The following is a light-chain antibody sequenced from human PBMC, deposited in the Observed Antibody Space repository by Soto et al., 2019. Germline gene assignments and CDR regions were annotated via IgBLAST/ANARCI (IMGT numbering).Light chain of an antibody. Sequence: EIVLTQSPGTLSLSPGERATLSCRASQSVSSSYLAWYQQKPGQAPRLLIYAASSRATYIPDRFSGSGSGTDFTLTISRLEPEDCAVYYCQQYGNSFRTFGQGTKVEIK. CDR1: QSVSSSY. CDR3: QQYGNSFRT. CDR2: AAS. J-gene: IGKJ1*01. V-gene: IGKV3-20*01.